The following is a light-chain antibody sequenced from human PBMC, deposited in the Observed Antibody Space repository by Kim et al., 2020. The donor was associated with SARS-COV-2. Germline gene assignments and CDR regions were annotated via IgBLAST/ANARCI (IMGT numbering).Light chain of an antibody. CDR1: QSVSTNF. CDR2: GAS. CDR3: QQYDSSPQT. V-gene: IGKV3-20*01. Sequence: EIVLTQSPSTLSLSPGERATLSCRASQSVSTNFLAWYQQKAGQAPRLLIYGASSRATGIPERFSGSGSGTDFTLTISRLEPEDFAMYYCQQYDSSPQTFGQGTKVDIK. J-gene: IGKJ1*01.